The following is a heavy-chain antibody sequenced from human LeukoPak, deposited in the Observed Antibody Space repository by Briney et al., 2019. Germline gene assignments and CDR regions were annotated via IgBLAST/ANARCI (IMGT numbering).Heavy chain of an antibody. J-gene: IGHJ6*03. CDR1: GFSFSGYG. D-gene: IGHD2/OR15-2a*01. CDR3: AKGEYGSFYMDV. Sequence: GGSLRLSCEASGFSFSGYGMHWVRQAPGKGLEWVALIRNDGSDKFYADFVKGRFTISRDNSKNTLYMQMNSLSVEDTALYYCAKGEYGSFYMDVWGKGTTVIVS. V-gene: IGHV3-30*02. CDR2: IRNDGSDK.